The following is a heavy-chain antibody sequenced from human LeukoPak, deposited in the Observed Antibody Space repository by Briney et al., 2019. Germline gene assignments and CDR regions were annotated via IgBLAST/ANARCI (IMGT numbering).Heavy chain of an antibody. CDR1: GFTFNIYV. V-gene: IGHV3-23*01. D-gene: IGHD1-26*01. CDR2: IDGGGVTT. CDR3: AKDTHRGSYGY. J-gene: IGHJ4*02. Sequence: PGGSLRLSCAASGFTFNIYVMSWVRQAPGKGLEWVSDIDGGGVTTYYADSVQGRFTISRDNSKNTLYLQMNSLRAEDTAVYYCAKDTHRGSYGYWGQGTLVTVCS.